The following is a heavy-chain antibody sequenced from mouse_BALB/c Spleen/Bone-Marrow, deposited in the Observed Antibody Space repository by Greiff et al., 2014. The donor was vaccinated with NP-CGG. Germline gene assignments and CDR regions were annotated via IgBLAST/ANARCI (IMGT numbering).Heavy chain of an antibody. V-gene: IGHV5-4*02. CDR2: ISDGGSYT. CDR1: GFTFSDYY. J-gene: IGHJ3*01. D-gene: IGHD1-2*01. Sequence: EVQLVESGGGLVKPGGSLKLSCAASGFTFSDYYMYWVRQTPEKRLEWVATISDGGSYTYYPDSAKGRFTISRDNAKNNLYLQMSSLKSEDTAMYYCARDLITTATSFAYRGQGTLVTVSA. CDR3: ARDLITTATSFAY.